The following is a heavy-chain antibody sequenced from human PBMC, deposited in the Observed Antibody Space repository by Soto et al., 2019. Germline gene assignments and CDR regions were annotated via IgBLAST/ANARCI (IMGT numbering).Heavy chain of an antibody. J-gene: IGHJ4*02. CDR2: ISYDGSNK. CDR3: AKAFAWDY. V-gene: IGHV3-30*18. CDR1: GFTFSSYG. Sequence: GGSLRLSCAASGFTFSSYGMHWVRQAPGKGLEWVAVISYDGSNKYYADSAKGRFTISRDNSKKTLYLQMNSLRAEDTAVYYCAKAFAWDYCGQGTMVTVYS.